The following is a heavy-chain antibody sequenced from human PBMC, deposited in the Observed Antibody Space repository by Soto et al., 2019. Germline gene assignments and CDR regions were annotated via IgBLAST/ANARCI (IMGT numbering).Heavy chain of an antibody. Sequence: GSLRLSCAASGFTFSSYGMHWVRQAPGKGLEWVAVICSNRSNIYYADSVKGRFTISRDNAKNSLYLQMNSLRDEDTAVYYCARTGTAFDYWGQGTLVTVSS. V-gene: IGHV3-48*02. CDR3: ARTGTAFDY. CDR2: ICSNRSNI. CDR1: GFTFSSYG. D-gene: IGHD7-27*01. J-gene: IGHJ4*02.